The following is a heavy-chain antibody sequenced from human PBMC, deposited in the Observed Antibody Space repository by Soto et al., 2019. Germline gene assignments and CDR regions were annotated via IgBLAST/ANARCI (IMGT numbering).Heavy chain of an antibody. CDR3: AKAAMNVVLMEGCFDY. J-gene: IGHJ4*02. CDR2: ISYDGSNK. V-gene: IGHV3-30*18. Sequence: QVQLVESGGGVVQPGRSLRLSCAASGFTFSRYGMHWVRQAPGKWPEWGAVISYDGSNKSYVDSVKGRFTISRDNSKKSPYLQMNSLRAEDTAVYYCAKAAMNVVLMEGCFDYWGQGTMVTVS. D-gene: IGHD3-22*01. CDR1: GFTFSRYG.